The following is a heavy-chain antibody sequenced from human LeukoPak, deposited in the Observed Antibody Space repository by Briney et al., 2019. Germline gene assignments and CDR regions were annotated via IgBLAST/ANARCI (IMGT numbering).Heavy chain of an antibody. CDR3: ARATDDYGDYYFDY. Sequence: SETLSLTCTVSGGSISSYYWSWIRQHPGKGLEWIGYIYYSGSTYYNPSLKSRVTISVDTSKNQFSLKLSSVTAADTAVYYCARATDDYGDYYFDYWGQGTLVTVSS. D-gene: IGHD4-17*01. J-gene: IGHJ4*02. CDR2: IYYSGST. V-gene: IGHV4-59*06. CDR1: GGSISSYY.